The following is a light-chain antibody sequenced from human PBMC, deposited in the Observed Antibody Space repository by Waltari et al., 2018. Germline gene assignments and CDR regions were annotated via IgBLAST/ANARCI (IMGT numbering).Light chain of an antibody. Sequence: QSALTQPPSASGSPGQSVTISCTGPSSDVGGYNFVSWYQHHPGKVPQLIVYEVNKLPSGVPDRFSGSKSGTTASLTVSGLQAEDEADYYCSSYAGSNNFWVFGGGTKLTVL. CDR3: SSYAGSNNFWV. J-gene: IGLJ3*02. V-gene: IGLV2-8*01. CDR2: EVN. CDR1: SSDVGGYNF.